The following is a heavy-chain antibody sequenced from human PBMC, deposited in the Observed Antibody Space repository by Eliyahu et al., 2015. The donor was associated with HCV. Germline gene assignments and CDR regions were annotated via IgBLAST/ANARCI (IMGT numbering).Heavy chain of an antibody. J-gene: IGHJ3*02. CDR2: ITLDGSKK. CDR1: GFXFSNYN. Sequence: QVHLVESGGGLVQPGKSLRLACEASGFXFSNYNMHWVRQAPGKGLEWVAVITLDGSKKLYGDPAKGRFTVSRDNSKNTLFLQMNSLRPEDTAMYYCAKEFSRRGATPPMYAFHIWGQGTMVTVSS. V-gene: IGHV3-30*18. D-gene: IGHD1-26*01. CDR3: AKEFSRRGATPPMYAFHI.